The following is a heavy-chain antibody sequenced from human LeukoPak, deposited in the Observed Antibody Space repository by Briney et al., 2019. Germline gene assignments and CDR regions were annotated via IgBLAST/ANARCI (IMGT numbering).Heavy chain of an antibody. D-gene: IGHD3-10*02. J-gene: IGHJ4*02. CDR1: GFTFSTYW. V-gene: IGHV3-74*01. CDR2: IYSDGSGT. Sequence: GGSLRLSCAASGFTFSTYWMHWVRQAPGKGLVWVSRIYSDGSGTIYADSVKGRFTISRDNAKNTLYLQMNSLRAEDTAVYYRARDRNYVPDYWGQGTLVAVSS. CDR3: ARDRNYVPDY.